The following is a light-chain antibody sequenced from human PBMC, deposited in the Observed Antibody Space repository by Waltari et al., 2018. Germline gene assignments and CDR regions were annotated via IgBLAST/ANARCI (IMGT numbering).Light chain of an antibody. CDR1: SGHSSYA. Sequence: QVVLTQSPSASDSLGASVKLTCTLSSGHSSYAIAWHQQQPEKGPRYLMKLNSAGSHSRGDGVPDRFSGSSSGAERDLTISRLQSEDEADYLCQACGTGTKRGFGGGTELAVL. V-gene: IGLV4-69*01. CDR2: LNSAGSH. CDR3: QACGTGTKRG. J-gene: IGLJ2*01.